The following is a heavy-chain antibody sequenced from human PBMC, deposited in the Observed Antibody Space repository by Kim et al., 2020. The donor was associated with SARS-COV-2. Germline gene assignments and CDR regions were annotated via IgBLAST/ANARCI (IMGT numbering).Heavy chain of an antibody. CDR3: ARDGYVWGSYRSQTFDY. CDR2: INTNTGNP. CDR1: GYTFTSYA. D-gene: IGHD3-16*02. Sequence: ASVKVSCKASGYTFTSYAMNWVRQAPGQGLEWMGWINTNTGNPTYAQGFTGRFVFSLDTSVSTAYLQISSLKAEDTAVYYCARDGYVWGSYRSQTFDYWGQGTLVTVSS. J-gene: IGHJ4*02. V-gene: IGHV7-4-1*02.